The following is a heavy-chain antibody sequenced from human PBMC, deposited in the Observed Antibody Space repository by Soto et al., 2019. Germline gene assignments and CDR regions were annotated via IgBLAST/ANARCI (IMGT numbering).Heavy chain of an antibody. CDR2: IYSSGTI. D-gene: IGHD3-10*01. V-gene: IGHV4-61*01. J-gene: IGHJ4*02. CDR3: ARGGGSYYIAY. CDR1: GGSVNSGSYC. Sequence: QVQLQESGPGLVKPSETLSLTCTVSGGSVNSGSYCWTWIRQPPGKGLEWIGYIYSSGTINYHPSLKSRVTISADTSKNQFSLKLSSVTAADTAVYYCARGGGSYYIAYWGQGTLVTVSS.